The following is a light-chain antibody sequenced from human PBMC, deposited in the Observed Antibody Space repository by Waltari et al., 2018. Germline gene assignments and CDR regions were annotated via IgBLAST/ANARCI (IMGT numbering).Light chain of an antibody. V-gene: IGKV1-8*01. CDR3: QQYYSYLT. CDR2: AAS. Sequence: AIRITQSPSSLSASTGDRVTITCRPSQGISSYLAWYQQKPGKAPTLLIYAASTLQSGVPSMFSGSGSVTDFTLTISCLQSEDFASYYCQQYYSYLTFGQGTKLEIK. CDR1: QGISSY. J-gene: IGKJ2*01.